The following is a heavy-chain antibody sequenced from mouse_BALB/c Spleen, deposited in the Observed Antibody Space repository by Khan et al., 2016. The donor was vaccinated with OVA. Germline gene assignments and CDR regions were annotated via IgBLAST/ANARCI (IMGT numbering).Heavy chain of an antibody. Sequence: QVQLQQPGAELARPGASVKLSCKASGYTFTDYYINWVKQRTGQGLEWIGEISPGSGDTYYNEKFKGKATLTADKSSSTVYMQPSSLTAEASAVYFCARRNYFGYTFAYWGQGTLVTVSA. CDR3: ARRNYFGYTFAY. V-gene: IGHV1-77*01. CDR2: ISPGSGDT. D-gene: IGHD1-2*01. CDR1: GYTFTDYY. J-gene: IGHJ3*01.